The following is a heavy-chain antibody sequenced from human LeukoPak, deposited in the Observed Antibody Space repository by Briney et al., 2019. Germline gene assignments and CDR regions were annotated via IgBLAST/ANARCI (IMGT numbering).Heavy chain of an antibody. V-gene: IGHV4-4*07. Sequence: SETLSLTCTVSGGSISSYYWTWIQQPAPTGPEWMGRIYASESTNYNPSLKSRVNMPVDASKNQVSLSLNPVTAADTAVYYCARVTDRRYNWLDPWGQGTLVTVSS. D-gene: IGHD2-21*02. CDR3: ARVTDRRYNWLDP. CDR2: IYASEST. CDR1: GGSISSYY. J-gene: IGHJ5*02.